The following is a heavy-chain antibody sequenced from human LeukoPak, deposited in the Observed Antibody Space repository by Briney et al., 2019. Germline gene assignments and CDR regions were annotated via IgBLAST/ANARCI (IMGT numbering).Heavy chain of an antibody. CDR1: GYTFTSYD. D-gene: IGHD3-22*01. CDR3: ARGHYYDSSGYYPHYYYYYGIDV. CDR2: MNPNSGNT. Sequence: ASVKVSCKASGYTFTSYDINWVRQATGQGLEWMGWMNPNSGNTGYAQKFQGRVTMTRNTSISTAYMELSSLRSEDTAVYYCARGHYYDSSGYYPHYYYYYGIDVWGQGTTVTVSS. V-gene: IGHV1-8*01. J-gene: IGHJ6*02.